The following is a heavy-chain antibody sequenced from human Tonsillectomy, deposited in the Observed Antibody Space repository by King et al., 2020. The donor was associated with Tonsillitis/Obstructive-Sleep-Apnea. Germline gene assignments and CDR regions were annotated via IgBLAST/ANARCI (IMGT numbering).Heavy chain of an antibody. CDR3: AREWSCSGSCLGAAFDY. D-gene: IGHD2-15*01. Sequence: QLVQSGAEVKKPGASVKVSCKASGYTFTGYYMHWVRQAPGQGLEWMGWINPNSGGTNHAQKFQGRVTMTRDTSISTAYKELSRLRSDDTAVYYCAREWSCSGSCLGAAFDYWGQGTLVTVSS. CDR2: INPNSGGT. CDR1: GYTFTGYY. J-gene: IGHJ4*02. V-gene: IGHV1-2*02.